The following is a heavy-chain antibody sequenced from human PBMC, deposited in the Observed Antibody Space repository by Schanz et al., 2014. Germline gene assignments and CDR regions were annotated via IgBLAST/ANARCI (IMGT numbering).Heavy chain of an antibody. CDR2: ISGRDGST. J-gene: IGHJ5*01. V-gene: IGHV3-23*04. D-gene: IGHD2-15*01. CDR1: GFTFSSYA. CDR3: AKTPREYCNYDNCPNWFDS. Sequence: EVQLVESGGGLVQPGGSLRLSCAASGFTFSSYAMTWVRQAPGMGLEWVSAISGRDGSTYYADSVRGRFTISRDNSKNTLYLQMNSLRAEDTAVYYCAKTPREYCNYDNCPNWFDSWGQGTLVTVSS.